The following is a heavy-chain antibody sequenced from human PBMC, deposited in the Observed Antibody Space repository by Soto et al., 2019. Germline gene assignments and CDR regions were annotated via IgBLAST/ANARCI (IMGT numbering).Heavy chain of an antibody. CDR3: ARDIGDYPYYYYGMDV. D-gene: IGHD4-17*01. J-gene: IGHJ6*02. Sequence: ASVKVSCKASGYTFTGYYMHWVRQAPGQGLEWKGWINPNSGGTNYAQKFQGWVTMTRDTSISTAYMELSRLRSDDTVVYYCARDIGDYPYYYYGMDVWGQGTTVTVSS. V-gene: IGHV1-2*04. CDR2: INPNSGGT. CDR1: GYTFTGYY.